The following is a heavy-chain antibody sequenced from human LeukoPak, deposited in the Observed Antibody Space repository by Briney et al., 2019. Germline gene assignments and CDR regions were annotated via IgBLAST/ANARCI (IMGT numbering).Heavy chain of an antibody. CDR2: ISAYNGNT. V-gene: IGHV1-18*01. CDR3: ARVGRIAARGPSETDY. Sequence: ASVKVSCKASGYSFSFFGISWVRQAPGQGLEWMGWISAYNGNTNYPQKFQGRVTMTTDTSTTTAYMELRGLTYDDTAVYYCARVGRIAARGPSETDYWGQGTLVTVSS. CDR1: GYSFSFFG. D-gene: IGHD6-6*01. J-gene: IGHJ4*02.